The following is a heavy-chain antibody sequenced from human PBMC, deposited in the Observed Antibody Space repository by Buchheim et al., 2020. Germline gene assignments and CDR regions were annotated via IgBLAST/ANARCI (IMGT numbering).Heavy chain of an antibody. J-gene: IGHJ6*02. D-gene: IGHD1/OR15-1a*01. Sequence: QVHLVESGGGVVQPGGSLRLSCAISRTTFSHYGFHWVRQPPGKGPERVAVISHDGSTSYYADSMKGRFTISRDTYRDTLYLQMSRLRDEDTAVYYCARNLGVGTAPNANKYLYIMDAWGQGTT. CDR3: ARNLGVGTAPNANKYLYIMDA. CDR2: ISHDGSTS. CDR1: RTTFSHYG. V-gene: IGHV3-30-3*01.